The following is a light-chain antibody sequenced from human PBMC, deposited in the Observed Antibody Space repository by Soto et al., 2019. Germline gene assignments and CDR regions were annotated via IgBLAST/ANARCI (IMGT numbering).Light chain of an antibody. CDR3: QQYNSYPYT. CDR1: QSISSW. J-gene: IGKJ2*01. V-gene: IGKV1-5*01. CDR2: DAS. Sequence: DIQMTQSPSTLSASVGDRVTITCRASQSISSWLAWYQQKPGKAPKLLIYDASSLESGVPSRFSGSRSGTEFTLAISSLQPDDFATYYCQQYNSYPYTFGQGTKLAIK.